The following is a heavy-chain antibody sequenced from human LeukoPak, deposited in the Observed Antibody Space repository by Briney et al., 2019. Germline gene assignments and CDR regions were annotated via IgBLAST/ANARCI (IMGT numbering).Heavy chain of an antibody. Sequence: GASVKVSCKASGYTFTGYYMHWVRQAPGQGREWMGRINPNSGGTNYAQKFQGRVTMTRDTSISTAYMELSRLRSDDTAVYYCAREWELRFAFDIWGQGTMVTVSS. CDR3: AREWELRFAFDI. V-gene: IGHV1-2*06. CDR1: GYTFTGYY. CDR2: INPNSGGT. D-gene: IGHD1-26*01. J-gene: IGHJ3*02.